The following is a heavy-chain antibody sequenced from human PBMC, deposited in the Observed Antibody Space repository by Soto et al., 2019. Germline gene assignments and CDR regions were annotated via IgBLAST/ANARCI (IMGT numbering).Heavy chain of an antibody. Sequence: GGSLRLSCAASGFTFSSYSMNWVRQAPGKGLEWVSYISSSSSTIYYADSVKGRFTISRDNAKNSLYLQMNSLRDEDTAVYYCARDRLPVAARPLPWFDPWGQGTLVTVSS. D-gene: IGHD6-6*01. CDR2: ISSSSSTI. CDR3: ARDRLPVAARPLPWFDP. J-gene: IGHJ5*02. CDR1: GFTFSSYS. V-gene: IGHV3-48*02.